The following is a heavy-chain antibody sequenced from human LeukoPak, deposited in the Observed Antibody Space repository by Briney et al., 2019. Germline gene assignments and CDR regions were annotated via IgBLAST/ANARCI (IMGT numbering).Heavy chain of an antibody. CDR2: LSGSGHST. CDR3: AKSGGYSGYEHFDY. D-gene: IGHD5-12*01. CDR1: GFTFNSYA. V-gene: IGHV3-23*01. J-gene: IGHJ4*02. Sequence: GGSLRLSCAASGFTFNSYAMSWVRQGPGNGLEWVSVLSGSGHSTYYADSVKGRFTISRDNSKNTLYLQMNSLRADDTAVYYCAKSGGYSGYEHFDYWGQGTLVTVSS.